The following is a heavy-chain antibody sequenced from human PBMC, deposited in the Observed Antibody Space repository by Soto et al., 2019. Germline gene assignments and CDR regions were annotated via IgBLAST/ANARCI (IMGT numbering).Heavy chain of an antibody. V-gene: IGHV1-69*13. CDR3: ARASCSGGSCYSDYYGMDV. D-gene: IGHD2-15*01. CDR1: AGTFSSYA. Sequence: SVKVACKASAGTFSSYAINWVRQSTGQGLEWMGGIIPIFGTANYAQKFQGRVTITADESTSTAYMELSSLRSEDTAVYYCARASCSGGSCYSDYYGMDVWGQGTTVTVSS. J-gene: IGHJ6*02. CDR2: IIPIFGTA.